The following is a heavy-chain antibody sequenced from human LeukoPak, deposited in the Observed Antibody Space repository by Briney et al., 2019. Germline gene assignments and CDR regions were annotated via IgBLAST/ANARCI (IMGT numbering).Heavy chain of an antibody. D-gene: IGHD2-15*01. J-gene: IGHJ4*02. CDR1: GFTFSSYA. CDR3: AKAPVTTCRGAFCYPFDY. CDR2: VSYDGSNK. Sequence: GRSLRLSCAASGFTFSSYAMHWVRQAPGKGLEWVAVVSYDGSNKYYADSVKGRFTISRDNSKNTLFLQMNRLRPEDAAVYYCAKAPVTTCRGAFCYPFDYWGLGTLVTVSS. V-gene: IGHV3-30*04.